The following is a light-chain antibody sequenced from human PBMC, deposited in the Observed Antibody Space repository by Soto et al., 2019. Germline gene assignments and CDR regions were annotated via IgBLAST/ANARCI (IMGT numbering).Light chain of an antibody. J-gene: IGKJ4*01. CDR3: QHYKTWPLS. Sequence: IVMTQSPATLSVSPGERATLSCRASQSIGSTLAWYQQKPGQTPRLLIYDASTRATGITARFSGIGSGTEFTLIISSLQSEDFAVYYCQHYKTWPLSFGGGTKGEI. CDR2: DAS. V-gene: IGKV3-15*01. CDR1: QSIGST.